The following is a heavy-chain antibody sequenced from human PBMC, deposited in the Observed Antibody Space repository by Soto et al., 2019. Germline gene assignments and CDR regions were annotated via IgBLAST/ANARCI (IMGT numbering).Heavy chain of an antibody. Sequence: QEQLQESGPGLLKPSQTLSITCTLSGHSISTGAYYWSWLRQHPVKGLEWIGHIFYSGNTHYSPSLESRVSISVDTSKTQCSIKLTSVTVADTAIYYCAREGRSAAPQAGFDLWGQGTLVTVSS. CDR2: IFYSGNT. D-gene: IGHD3-10*01. CDR1: GHSISTGAYY. V-gene: IGHV4-31*03. CDR3: AREGRSAAPQAGFDL. J-gene: IGHJ4*02.